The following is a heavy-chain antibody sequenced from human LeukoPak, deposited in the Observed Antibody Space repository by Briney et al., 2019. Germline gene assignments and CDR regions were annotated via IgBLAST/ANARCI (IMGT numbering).Heavy chain of an antibody. D-gene: IGHD5/OR15-5a*01. CDR1: GFTFSSYA. V-gene: IGHV3-23*01. J-gene: IGHJ6*02. Sequence: SGASLRLSCAASGFTFSSYAMSWVRQAPGKGLEWVSAISGSGGSTYYADSVKGRFTISGDNSKNTLYLQMNSLRAEDTAVYYCAKSGLPSASPIYYYYYGMDVWGQGTTVTVSS. CDR2: ISGSGGST. CDR3: AKSGLPSASPIYYYYYGMDV.